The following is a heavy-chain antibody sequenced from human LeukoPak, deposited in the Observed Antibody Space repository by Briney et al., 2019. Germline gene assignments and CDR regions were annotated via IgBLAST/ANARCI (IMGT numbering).Heavy chain of an antibody. CDR2: IYSGGTT. J-gene: IGHJ4*02. D-gene: IGHD6-19*01. CDR1: GFTVSSNY. V-gene: IGHV3-66*01. CDR3: ARGGSSGWPDY. Sequence: GGSLRLSCAASGFTVSSNYMNWVRQAPGQGLEWVSIIYSGGTTYYADSVKGRFTISRDNSKNTLYLQMNSLRAEDTAVYYCARGGSSGWPDYWGQGTLVTVSS.